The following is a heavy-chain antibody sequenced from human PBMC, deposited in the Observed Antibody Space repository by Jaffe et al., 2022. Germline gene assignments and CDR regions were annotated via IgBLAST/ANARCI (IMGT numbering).Heavy chain of an antibody. CDR2: IYYSGST. CDR1: GGSISSYY. Sequence: QVQLQESGPGLVKPSETLSLTCTVSGGSISSYYWSWIRQPPGKGLEWIGYIYYSGSTNYNPSLKSRVTISVDTSKNQFSLKLSSVTAADTAVYYCARHSGSYSHHHDYWGQGTLVTVSS. D-gene: IGHD1-26*01. CDR3: ARHSGSYSHHHDY. V-gene: IGHV4-59*01. J-gene: IGHJ4*02.